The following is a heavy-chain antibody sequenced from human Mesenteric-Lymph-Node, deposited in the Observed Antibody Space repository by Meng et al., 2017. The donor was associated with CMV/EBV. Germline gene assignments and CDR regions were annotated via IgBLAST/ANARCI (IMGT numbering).Heavy chain of an antibody. J-gene: IGHJ4*02. CDR1: GYY. Sequence: GYYWSWIRQPPGKGLEWSGEINHRGSTNYNPSLKSRVNISVDTSKNQCSLKLSSVTAADTAVYYCARGRSRYCSSTSCYRGWYFDYWGQGTLVTVSS. D-gene: IGHD2-2*02. CDR3: ARGRSRYCSSTSCYRGWYFDY. CDR2: INHRGST. V-gene: IGHV4-34*01.